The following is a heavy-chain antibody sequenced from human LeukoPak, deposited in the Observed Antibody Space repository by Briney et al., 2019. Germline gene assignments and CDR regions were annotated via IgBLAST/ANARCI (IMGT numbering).Heavy chain of an antibody. V-gene: IGHV6-1*01. Sequence: SQTLSLTCAISGDSVSSNSAAWNWIRQSPSRGLEWLGRTYYRSKWYNDYAVSVKSRITINPDTSKNQFSLQLNSVTPEDTAVYYCARAPDSGTYNSGAFDVWGHGTMVTVSS. CDR2: TYYRSKWYN. D-gene: IGHD1-26*01. CDR3: ARAPDSGTYNSGAFDV. J-gene: IGHJ3*01. CDR1: GDSVSSNSAA.